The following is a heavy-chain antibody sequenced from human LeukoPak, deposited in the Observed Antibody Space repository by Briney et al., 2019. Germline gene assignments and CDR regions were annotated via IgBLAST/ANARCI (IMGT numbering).Heavy chain of an antibody. D-gene: IGHD6-13*01. Sequence: PGGSLRLSCAASGFTFSSYEMNWVRQAPGKGLEWVSYISSSTSTIYYADSVKGRFTISRDNAKNSLHLQMNSLRAEETAVYYCARNVAATGPYYFDYWGQGTLVIVSS. CDR3: ARNVAATGPYYFDY. CDR2: ISSSTSTI. J-gene: IGHJ4*02. CDR1: GFTFSSYE. V-gene: IGHV3-48*03.